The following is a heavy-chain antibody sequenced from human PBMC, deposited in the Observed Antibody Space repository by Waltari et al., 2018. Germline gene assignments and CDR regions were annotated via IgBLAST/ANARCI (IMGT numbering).Heavy chain of an antibody. CDR1: GGSISSGGYY. D-gene: IGHD1-20*01. V-gene: IGHV4-31*03. CDR3: ARGRVITGTTHGLDY. Sequence: QVQLQESGPGLVKPSQTLSLTCTVSGGSISSGGYYWSWIRQHPGKGLEWIGYIYHSGSTYVNPSLKSRVTISVDRSKNQFSRKLSSVTAADTAVYYCARGRVITGTTHGLDYWGQGTLVTVSS. J-gene: IGHJ4*02. CDR2: IYHSGST.